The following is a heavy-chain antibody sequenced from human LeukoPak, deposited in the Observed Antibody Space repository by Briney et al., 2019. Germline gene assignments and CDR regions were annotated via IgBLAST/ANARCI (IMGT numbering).Heavy chain of an antibody. CDR2: IYSGGNT. J-gene: IGHJ3*02. Sequence: GGSLRLSCAASGFTVSSNFMSWVRQATGKGLVWVSVIYSGGNTYYADYVKGRFTTSRDNSKNTLYLQMNSLRAEDTAVYHRARDRLPPLGAFDIWGQGTMVTVSS. CDR3: ARDRLPPLGAFDI. V-gene: IGHV3-66*01. D-gene: IGHD3-16*01. CDR1: GFTVSSNF.